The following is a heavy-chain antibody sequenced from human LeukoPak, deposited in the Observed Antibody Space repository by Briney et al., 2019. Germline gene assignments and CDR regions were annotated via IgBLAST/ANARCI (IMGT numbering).Heavy chain of an antibody. CDR2: INPKSGDT. V-gene: IGHV1-2*02. J-gene: IGHJ4*02. CDR3: ARDWLLRYSQGGLDY. CDR1: GYTFTSYG. Sequence: ASVKVSCKASGYTFTSYGISWVRQAPGQGLEWMGWINPKSGDTNYAEKFQGRVTMTRDTSITTAYMEVSSLRSGDTAVYYCARDWLLRYSQGGLDYWGQGTLVTVSS. D-gene: IGHD3-9*01.